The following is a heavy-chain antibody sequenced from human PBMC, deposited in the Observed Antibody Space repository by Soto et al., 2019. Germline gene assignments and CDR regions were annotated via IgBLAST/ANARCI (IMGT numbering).Heavy chain of an antibody. D-gene: IGHD3-22*01. V-gene: IGHV3-21*01. CDR3: ARAPYYYDSRGYWAY. Sequence: EVQRVESGGGLVKPGGSLRLSCAASGFTFSSYSMNWVRQAPGKGLEWVSSISSSSSYIYYADSVKGRFTISRDNAKNSLYLQMNSLRAEDTAVYYCARAPYYYDSRGYWAYWGQGTLVTVSS. CDR2: ISSSSSYI. J-gene: IGHJ4*02. CDR1: GFTFSSYS.